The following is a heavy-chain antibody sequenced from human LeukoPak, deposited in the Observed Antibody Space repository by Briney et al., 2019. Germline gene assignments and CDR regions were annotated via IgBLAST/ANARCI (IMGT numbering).Heavy chain of an antibody. CDR1: GGSFSGYY. D-gene: IGHD3-10*01. CDR2: IHYTGNT. V-gene: IGHV4-34*01. Sequence: SETLSLTCAVYGGSFSGYYWSWIRQPPGKGLEWIGSIHYTGNTYHNPSLESRFTVSVDTSKNQFSLNLISVTAADTAVYYCARVMVRGVSFFDYWGQGTLVTVSS. J-gene: IGHJ4*02. CDR3: ARVMVRGVSFFDY.